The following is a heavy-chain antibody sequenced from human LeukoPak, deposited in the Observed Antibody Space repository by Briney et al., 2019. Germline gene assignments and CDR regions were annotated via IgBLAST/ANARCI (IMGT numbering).Heavy chain of an antibody. J-gene: IGHJ4*02. CDR3: ARKEAVAGLFDY. CDR2: ISAYNGNT. V-gene: IGHV1-18*01. Sequence: ASVKVSCKASGYTFTSYGVSWVRQAPGQGLEWMGWISAYNGNTNYAQKLQGRVTMTTDTSTSAAYMELRSLRSDDTAVYYCARKEAVAGLFDYWGQGTLVTVSS. D-gene: IGHD6-19*01. CDR1: GYTFTSYG.